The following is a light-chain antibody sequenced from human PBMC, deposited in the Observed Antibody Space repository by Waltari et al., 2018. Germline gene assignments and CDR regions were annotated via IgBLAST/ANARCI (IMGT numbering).Light chain of an antibody. J-gene: IGKJ4*01. CDR2: GAS. CDR1: QSVSSF. CDR3: QQYNDWPPLT. V-gene: IGKV3-15*01. Sequence: EVVMTQSPATLSVSPGERATLSCRASQSVSSFVGWYQQKPGQAPRLLIYGASTRATGIPARFSGSGSGTEFTLTISSLQSEDFAVYYCQQYNDWPPLTFGGGTKVEIK.